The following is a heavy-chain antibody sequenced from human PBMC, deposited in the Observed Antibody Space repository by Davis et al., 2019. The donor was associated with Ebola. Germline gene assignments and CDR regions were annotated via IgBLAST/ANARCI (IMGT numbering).Heavy chain of an antibody. Sequence: ASVKVSCKASGYTFTGYYMHWVRQAPGQGLEWMGWISAYNGNTNYAQKLQGRVTMTTDTSTSTAYMELRSLRSDDTAVYHCATGSGSTGWRAFHYWGQGTLVTVSS. CDR2: ISAYNGNT. D-gene: IGHD6-19*01. V-gene: IGHV1-18*04. CDR3: ATGSGSTGWRAFHY. J-gene: IGHJ4*02. CDR1: GYTFTGYY.